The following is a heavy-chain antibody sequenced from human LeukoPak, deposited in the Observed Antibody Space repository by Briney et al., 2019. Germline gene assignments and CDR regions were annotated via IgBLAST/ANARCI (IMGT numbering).Heavy chain of an antibody. Sequence: PGGSLRPSCAASGFTFSSYWMSWVRQAPGKGLEWVANIKQDGSEKYYVDSVKGRFTISRDNAKNSLYLQMNSLRAEDTAVYYCARCLLPRVLLWFGEPPNWFDPWGQGTLVTVSS. J-gene: IGHJ5*02. D-gene: IGHD3-10*01. CDR3: ARCLLPRVLLWFGEPPNWFDP. CDR2: IKQDGSEK. CDR1: GFTFSSYW. V-gene: IGHV3-7*01.